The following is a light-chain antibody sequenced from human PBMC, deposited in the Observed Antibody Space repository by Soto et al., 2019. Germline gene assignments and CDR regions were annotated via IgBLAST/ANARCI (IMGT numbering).Light chain of an antibody. V-gene: IGKV4-1*01. CDR3: QQYYTTPRT. Sequence: DIVMTQSPDSLAVSLGERATINCKSSQSLLSSSKNKNHLAWYQQKSGQPPKLLIYWASTRATGVPDRFSSRGSGTDFALTISSLHAEDVAVYYCQQYYTTPRTFGQGTRVEVK. J-gene: IGKJ1*01. CDR2: WAS. CDR1: QSLLSSSKNKNH.